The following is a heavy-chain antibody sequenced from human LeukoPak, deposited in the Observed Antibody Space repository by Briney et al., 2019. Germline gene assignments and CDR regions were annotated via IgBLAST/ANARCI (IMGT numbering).Heavy chain of an antibody. CDR1: GGSISSSSYY. D-gene: IGHD2-2*01. J-gene: IGHJ5*02. CDR3: ARTTEDCSSTSCYQYWFDP. V-gene: IGHV4-39*07. Sequence: PSETLSLTCTVSGGSISSSSYYWGWIRQPPGKGLEWIGSIYYSGSTSYDPSLKSRVTISVDTSKNQISLKVRSATAADTAVYYCARTTEDCSSTSCYQYWFDPWGQGTVVSVSS. CDR2: IYYSGST.